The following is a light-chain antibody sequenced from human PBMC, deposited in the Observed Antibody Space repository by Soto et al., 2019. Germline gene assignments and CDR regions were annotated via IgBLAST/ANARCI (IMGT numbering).Light chain of an antibody. V-gene: IGKV1-39*01. Sequence: DIQMTQSPSSLSASVGDRVTISCRASQTIGNFLNWYQQKPGKAPNLLIYAASSLQSGVPSRFSASGSGTDFTLTISSLQREDFATYYCQESYTVPITFGQGTRLEIK. CDR1: QTIGNF. CDR2: AAS. J-gene: IGKJ5*01. CDR3: QESYTVPIT.